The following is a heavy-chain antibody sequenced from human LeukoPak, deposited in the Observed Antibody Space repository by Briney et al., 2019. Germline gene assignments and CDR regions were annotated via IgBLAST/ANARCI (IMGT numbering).Heavy chain of an antibody. D-gene: IGHD6-19*01. J-gene: IGHJ6*02. CDR1: GYTLTSYD. V-gene: IGHV1-8*01. Sequence: ASVKVSCKASGYTLTSYDINWVRQATGQGLEWMGWMNPNSGNTGYAQKFQGRVTMTRNTSISTAYMELSSLRSEDTAVYYCARVGIKRSGWYVYPHSHYGMDVWGQGTTVTVSS. CDR3: ARVGIKRSGWYVYPHSHYGMDV. CDR2: MNPNSGNT.